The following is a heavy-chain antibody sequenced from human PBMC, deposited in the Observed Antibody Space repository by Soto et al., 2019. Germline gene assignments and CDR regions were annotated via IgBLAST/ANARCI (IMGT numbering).Heavy chain of an antibody. CDR2: TYYRSKWYN. CDR1: GDSVSSNSAA. CDR3: ARERYYDFCSGYHDAFDI. Sequence: PSQTFSLTCAISGDSVSSNSAAWNWIRQSPSRGLEWLGRTYYRSKWYNDYAVSVKSRITINPDTSKNQFSLQLNSVTPEDTAVYYCARERYYDFCSGYHDAFDIWGQGTMVTVSS. J-gene: IGHJ3*02. V-gene: IGHV6-1*01. D-gene: IGHD3-3*01.